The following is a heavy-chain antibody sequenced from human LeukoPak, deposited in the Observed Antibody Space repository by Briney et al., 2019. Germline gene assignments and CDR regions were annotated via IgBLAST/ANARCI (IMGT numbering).Heavy chain of an antibody. Sequence: SQTLSLTCAISGDSVSSNSAAWTWIRQSPSRGLEWLGRTYYRSKWYNDYAVSVKSRITINPDTSKNQLSLQLNSVTPEDTAVYYCARQNPYGDYYFDYWGQGTLVTVSS. CDR2: TYYRSKWYN. CDR1: GDSVSSNSAA. D-gene: IGHD4-17*01. CDR3: ARQNPYGDYYFDY. J-gene: IGHJ4*02. V-gene: IGHV6-1*01.